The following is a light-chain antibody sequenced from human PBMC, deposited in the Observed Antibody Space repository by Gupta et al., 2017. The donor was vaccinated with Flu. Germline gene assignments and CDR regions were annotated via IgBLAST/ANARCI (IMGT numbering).Light chain of an antibody. Sequence: EVLLTQSPATLSLSPGERAIFSCRASQTVTSPNELAWYQQKPGQAPRLLISGASNRATGIPARFRGSGSGTDFTLTISSLEPEDFAVYYCQQRTKWPLTFGGGTKVEMK. J-gene: IGKJ4*01. CDR1: QTVTSPNE. CDR3: QQRTKWPLT. CDR2: GAS. V-gene: IGKV3-11*01.